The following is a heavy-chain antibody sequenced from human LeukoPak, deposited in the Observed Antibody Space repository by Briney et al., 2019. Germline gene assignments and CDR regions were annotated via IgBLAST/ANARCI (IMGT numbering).Heavy chain of an antibody. V-gene: IGHV3-73*01. CDR1: GFTFSDSA. CDR3: TRWEINDAFDI. J-gene: IGHJ3*02. Sequence: GGSLRLSCAASGFTFSDSAMHWVRQASGKGLEWVGRIRSKPNNYATSYAASVKVRFTISRDDSKNTAYLQMNSLKTEDTAVYYCTRWEINDAFDIWGQGTMVTVSS. D-gene: IGHD1-26*01. CDR2: IRSKPNNYAT.